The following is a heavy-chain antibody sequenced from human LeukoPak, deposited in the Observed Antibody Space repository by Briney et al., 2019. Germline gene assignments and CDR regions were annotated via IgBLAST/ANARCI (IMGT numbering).Heavy chain of an antibody. D-gene: IGHD3-10*01. CDR3: ASSGSGSKNTYYYYSMDV. CDR2: IKQDGSEK. CDR1: GFTFSSYW. J-gene: IGHJ6*04. V-gene: IGHV3-7*03. Sequence: GGSLRLSCAASGFTFSSYWMSWVRQAPGKGLEWVANIKQDGSEKYYVDSVKGRFTISRDNAKNSLYLQMNSLRAEDTAVYYCASSGSGSKNTYYYYSMDVWGKGTTVTVSS.